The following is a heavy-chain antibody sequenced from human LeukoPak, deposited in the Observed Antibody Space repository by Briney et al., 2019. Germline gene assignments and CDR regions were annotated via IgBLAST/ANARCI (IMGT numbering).Heavy chain of an antibody. V-gene: IGHV3-23*01. CDR3: AKETSGYCDGGTCYSYHYFDY. D-gene: IGHD2-15*01. Sequence: PGGSLRLSCAASGFTFSSYAMSWVRQAPGKGLEWVSVMSAGGGTTYYADSVKGRFTISRDTSKNMLFLQMNSLTVEDTAIYYCAKETSGYCDGGTCYSYHYFDYWGQGILVTVSS. CDR2: MSAGGGTT. CDR1: GFTFSSYA. J-gene: IGHJ4*02.